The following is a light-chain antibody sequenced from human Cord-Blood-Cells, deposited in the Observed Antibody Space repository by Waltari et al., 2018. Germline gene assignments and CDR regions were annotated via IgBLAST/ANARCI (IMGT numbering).Light chain of an antibody. V-gene: IGLV3-21*04. J-gene: IGLJ1*01. CDR1: NSGSKS. CDR3: QVWDSSSDHYV. Sequence: SYVLTQPPSASVAPGQTARLTCGGNNSGSKSVLWYQQKPGQAPVLVIYYDSDRPSGIPERFSGSSSGNTATLTISRVEAGDEADYYCQVWDSSSDHYVFGTGTKVTVL. CDR2: YDS.